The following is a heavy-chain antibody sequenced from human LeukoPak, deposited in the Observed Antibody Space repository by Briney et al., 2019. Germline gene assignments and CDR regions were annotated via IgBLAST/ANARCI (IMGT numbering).Heavy chain of an antibody. CDR1: RFTFTNYA. V-gene: IGHV3-23*01. J-gene: IGHJ6*04. CDR2: ISYNGGST. CDR3: AKPPNYGAYYYGVDV. D-gene: IGHD4/OR15-4a*01. Sequence: GGSLRLSCAASRFTFTNYAMSWVRQAPGKGLEWVSAISYNGGSTYYSDSVKGRFTISRDNSKNTVYLQMNSLRAEDTAVYYCAKPPNYGAYYYGVDVWGKGTTVTVSS.